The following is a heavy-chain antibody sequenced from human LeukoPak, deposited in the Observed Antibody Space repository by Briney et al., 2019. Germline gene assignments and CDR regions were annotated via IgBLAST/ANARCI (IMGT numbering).Heavy chain of an antibody. CDR2: INPNSGGT. CDR3: ARVRQGRVREALKYSGREV. V-gene: IGHV1-2*02. D-gene: IGHD6-19*01. J-gene: IGHJ6*04. Sequence: ASVKVSCKASGYTFTGYYMHWVRQAPGQGLEWMGWINPNSGGTNYAQKFQGRVTMTRDTSISTAYMELSRLRSDDTAVYYCARVRQGRVREALKYSGREVGGKGPRVPVS. CDR1: GYTFTGYY.